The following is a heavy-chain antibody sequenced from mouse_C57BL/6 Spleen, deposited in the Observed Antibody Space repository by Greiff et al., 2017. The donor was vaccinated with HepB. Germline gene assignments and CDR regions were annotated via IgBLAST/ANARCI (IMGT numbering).Heavy chain of an antibody. V-gene: IGHV1-69*01. CDR3: ARYDGYYGAMDY. D-gene: IGHD2-3*01. CDR2: IDTSDSYT. CDR1: GYTFTSYW. Sequence: QVQLQQPGAELVMPGASVKLSCKASGYTFTSYWMHWVKQRPGQGLEWIGEIDTSDSYTNYNQKFKDKSTLTVDKSSTTAYMQLSSLTCEDSAVYYCARYDGYYGAMDYWGQGTSVTVSS. J-gene: IGHJ4*01.